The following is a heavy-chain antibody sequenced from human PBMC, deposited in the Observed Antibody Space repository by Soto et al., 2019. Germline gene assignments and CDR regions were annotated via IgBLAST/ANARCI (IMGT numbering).Heavy chain of an antibody. J-gene: IGHJ4*02. Sequence: EVQLVESGGGLVQTGGSLRLSCAASGFTFSSYWMHWVRQAPGKGVVWVSRINGDGGSTNYADSVKGRFTISRDNAKNTVHLQVDSLRAEDTAVYYCARGLDLKYGQDYWGQGALVTVSS. CDR3: ARGLDLKYGQDY. V-gene: IGHV3-74*01. CDR1: GFTFSSYW. D-gene: IGHD2-2*01. CDR2: INGDGGST.